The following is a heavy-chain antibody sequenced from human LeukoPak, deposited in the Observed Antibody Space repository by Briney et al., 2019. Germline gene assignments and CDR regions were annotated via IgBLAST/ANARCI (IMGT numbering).Heavy chain of an antibody. CDR2: IYYSGST. V-gene: IGHV4-39*07. D-gene: IGHD6-13*01. CDR3: ARARTAARTSRVWFDP. CDR1: GGSISSSSYY. J-gene: IGHJ5*02. Sequence: SETLSLTCTVSGGSISSSSYYWGWIRQPPGKGLEWIGSIYYSGSTYYNPSLKSRVTISVDTSKNQFSLKLSSVTAADTAVYYCARARTAARTSRVWFDPWGQGTLVTVSS.